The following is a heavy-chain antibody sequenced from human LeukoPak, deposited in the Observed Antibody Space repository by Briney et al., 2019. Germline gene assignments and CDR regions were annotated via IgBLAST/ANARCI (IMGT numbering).Heavy chain of an antibody. V-gene: IGHV3-23*01. CDR2: ISGSGGST. CDR1: GFTFSSYA. D-gene: IGHD3-9*01. CDR3: AKASLRSLVNIEGTPFDY. Sequence: GGSLRLSCAASGFTFSSYAMSWVRQAPGKGLEWVSAISGSGGSTYYADSVKGRFTISRDNSKNTLCLQLNSLRAEDTAVYYCAKASLRSLVNIEGTPFDYWGQGTLVTVSS. J-gene: IGHJ4*02.